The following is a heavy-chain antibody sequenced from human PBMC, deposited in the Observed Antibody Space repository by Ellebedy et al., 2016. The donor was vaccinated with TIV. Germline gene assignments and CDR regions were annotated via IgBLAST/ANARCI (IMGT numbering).Heavy chain of an antibody. D-gene: IGHD3-16*01. CDR3: TRDNAPTGDDAFDI. J-gene: IGHJ3*02. CDR1: GFTFSSYG. Sequence: GESLKISCAASGFTFSSYGMHWVRQAPGKGLEWAAVIWYDGSNKYYADSVKGRFTISRDNSKNTLYLQMNSLRAEDTAVYYCTRDNAPTGDDAFDIWGQGTMVTVSS. CDR2: IWYDGSNK. V-gene: IGHV3-33*01.